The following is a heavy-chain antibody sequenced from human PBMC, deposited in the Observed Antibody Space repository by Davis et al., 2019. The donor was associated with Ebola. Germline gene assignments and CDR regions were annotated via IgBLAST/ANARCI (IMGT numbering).Heavy chain of an antibody. J-gene: IGHJ6*02. D-gene: IGHD3-10*01. Sequence: MPSETLSLTCTVSGGSISSSSYYWGWIRQPPGKGLEWIGSIYYSGSTNYNPSLKSRVTISVDTSKNQFSLKLSSVTAADTAVYYCARGGTLWFGEPTIQGDYYYYYGMDVWGQGTTVTVSS. CDR1: GGSISSSSYY. CDR3: ARGGTLWFGEPTIQGDYYYYYGMDV. V-gene: IGHV4-39*07. CDR2: IYYSGST.